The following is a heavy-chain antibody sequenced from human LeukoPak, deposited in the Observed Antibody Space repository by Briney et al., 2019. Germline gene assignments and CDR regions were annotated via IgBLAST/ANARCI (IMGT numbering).Heavy chain of an antibody. V-gene: IGHV3-30*03. CDR1: GFTFSSYG. J-gene: IGHJ3*02. Sequence: GGSLRPSCAASGFTFSSYGMHWVRQAPGKGLEWVAVISYDGSNKYYADSVKGRFTVSRDNAKNTLYLQMNSLRAEDTAVYYCASLGATVPFDAFDIWGQGTMVTVSS. D-gene: IGHD1-26*01. CDR2: ISYDGSNK. CDR3: ASLGATVPFDAFDI.